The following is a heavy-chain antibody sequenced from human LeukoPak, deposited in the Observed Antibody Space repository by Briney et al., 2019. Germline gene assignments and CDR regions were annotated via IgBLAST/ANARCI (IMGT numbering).Heavy chain of an antibody. D-gene: IGHD3-10*01. J-gene: IGHJ6*02. CDR3: ATLWFGELVMDV. V-gene: IGHV1-18*01. CDR2: ISAYNGYT. Sequence: AASVKVSCKASGYTFTSYGISWVRQAPGQGLEWMGWISAYNGYTNYAQKLQGRVTMTTDTSTSTAYMELRSLRSDDTAVYYCATLWFGELVMDVWGQGTTVTVSS. CDR1: GYTFTSYG.